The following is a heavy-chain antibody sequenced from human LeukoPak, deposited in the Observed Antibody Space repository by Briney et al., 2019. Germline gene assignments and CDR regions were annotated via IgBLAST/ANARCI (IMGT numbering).Heavy chain of an antibody. J-gene: IGHJ4*02. CDR1: GFSLSTSGVG. V-gene: IGHV2-5*02. Sequence: GSGPTLVNPTQTLTLTCTFSGFSLSTSGVGVGWIRQPPGKALEWVAVIYWDDDRRYSPSLKSRVTITRDTSKNQVVLTMTNMDPGDTAIYYCAHSPGSSGYYYFDHWGQGSLVTVPS. CDR2: IYWDDDR. CDR3: AHSPGSSGYYYFDH. D-gene: IGHD3-22*01.